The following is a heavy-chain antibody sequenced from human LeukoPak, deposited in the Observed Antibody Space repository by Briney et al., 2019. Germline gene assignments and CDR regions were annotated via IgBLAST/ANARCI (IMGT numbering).Heavy chain of an antibody. V-gene: IGHV4-39*07. CDR3: ARVYGAPNGMDV. D-gene: IGHD4-17*01. CDR1: GDSISSSSYY. J-gene: IGHJ6*02. CDR2: IYYSGST. Sequence: SETLSLTCTVSGDSISSSSYYWGWIRQPPGKGLEWIGSIYYSGSTYYNPSLKSRVTISVDTSKNQFSLKLSSVTAADTAVYYCARVYGAPNGMDVWGQGTTVTVSS.